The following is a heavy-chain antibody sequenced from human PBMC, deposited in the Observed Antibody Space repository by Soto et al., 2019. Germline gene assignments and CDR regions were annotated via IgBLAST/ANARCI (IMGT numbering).Heavy chain of an antibody. J-gene: IGHJ4*02. D-gene: IGHD6-13*01. V-gene: IGHV1-18*01. CDR1: GYTFTSYG. CDR3: AREAAAGTLDY. Sequence: QVQLVQSGAEVKKPGASVKVSCKASGYTFTSYGISWVRQAPGQGLEWRGWISAYNGKTNYAQKLQGRVTMTTATSTSTAYMELRSLRSDGTAVDYCAREAAAGTLDYGGQGTLVTVSS. CDR2: ISAYNGKT.